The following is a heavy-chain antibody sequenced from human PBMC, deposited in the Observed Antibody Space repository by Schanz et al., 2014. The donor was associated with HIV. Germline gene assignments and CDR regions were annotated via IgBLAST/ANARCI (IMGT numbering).Heavy chain of an antibody. CDR3: AIRTPMISFGAFDI. D-gene: IGHD3-16*01. V-gene: IGHV3-23*01. Sequence: EVQMLESGGGVVQPGGSLRLSCVASGFTFNNYAMTWVRQAPGKGLEWVSTISAGVGTASYADSVKGRFTISRDNSKKMLFLQMNRLRAEDTAVYYCAIRTPMISFGAFDIGGRGTMVTVSS. CDR1: GFTFNNYA. CDR2: ISAGVGTA. J-gene: IGHJ3*02.